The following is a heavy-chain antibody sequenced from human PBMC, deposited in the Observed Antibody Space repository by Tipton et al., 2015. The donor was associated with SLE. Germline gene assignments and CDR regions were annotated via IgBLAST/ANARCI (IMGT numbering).Heavy chain of an antibody. V-gene: IGHV3-21*01. Sequence: SLRLSCAASGFTFSSSSMNWVRQAPGKGLEWVSYFSSSSSYIYYADSVKGRFTISSDNAKNSLYLQMNSLRAEDTAVYYCEKDRGRDYYYYMDVWGKGTTVTVSS. D-gene: IGHD5-24*01. CDR2: FSSSSSYI. CDR1: GFTFSSSS. J-gene: IGHJ6*03. CDR3: EKDRGRDYYYYMDV.